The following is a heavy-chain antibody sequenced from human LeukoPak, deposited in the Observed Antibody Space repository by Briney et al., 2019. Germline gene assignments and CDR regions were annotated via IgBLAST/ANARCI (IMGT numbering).Heavy chain of an antibody. Sequence: SETLSLTCAVSGGSISSGGYSWSWIRQPPGKGLEWIGYIYCSGSTYYNPSLKSRVTISVDTSKNQFSLKLSSVTAADTAVYYCARENYDSSGYTIWGQGTLVTVSS. CDR1: GGSISSGGYS. J-gene: IGHJ4*02. V-gene: IGHV4-30-4*07. D-gene: IGHD3-22*01. CDR3: ARENYDSSGYTI. CDR2: IYCSGST.